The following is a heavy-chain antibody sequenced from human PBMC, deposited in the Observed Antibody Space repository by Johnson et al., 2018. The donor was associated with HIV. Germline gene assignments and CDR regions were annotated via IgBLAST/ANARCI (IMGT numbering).Heavy chain of an antibody. J-gene: IGHJ3*02. CDR1: GFTFSSYA. CDR3: ARARTVVIARPDAFDI. Sequence: VQLVESGGGLVKPGGSLRLSCAASGFTFSSYAMHWVRQAPGKGLAWVAVISYDGSNKYYADSVKGRFTISRDNSKNTLYLQMNSLRAEDTAVYYCARARTVVIARPDAFDIWGQGTMVTVSS. V-gene: IGHV3-30*04. CDR2: ISYDGSNK. D-gene: IGHD2-21*01.